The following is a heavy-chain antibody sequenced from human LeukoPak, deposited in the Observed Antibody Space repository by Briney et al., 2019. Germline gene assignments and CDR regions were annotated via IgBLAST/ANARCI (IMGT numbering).Heavy chain of an antibody. Sequence: RASVKVSCKASGYTFTSYDINWVRQATGQGLEWMGWMNPNSGNTGYAQKFQGRVTMTRNTSISTAYMELSRLRSEDTAVYYCARGCDSSGYYYVGYYYYGMDVWGQGTTVTVSS. CDR2: MNPNSGNT. D-gene: IGHD3-22*01. V-gene: IGHV1-8*01. J-gene: IGHJ6*02. CDR1: GYTFTSYD. CDR3: ARGCDSSGYYYVGYYYYGMDV.